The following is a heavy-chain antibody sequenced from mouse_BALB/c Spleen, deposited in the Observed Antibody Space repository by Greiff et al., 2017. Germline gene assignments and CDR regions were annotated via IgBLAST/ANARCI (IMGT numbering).Heavy chain of an antibody. CDR2: ISSGSSTI. CDR3: ARSYDYDGEGYAMDY. CDR1: GFTFSSFG. J-gene: IGHJ4*01. D-gene: IGHD2-4*01. Sequence: EVQGVESGGGLVQPGGSRKLSCAASGFTFSSFGMHWVRQAPEKGLEWVAYISSGSSTIYYADTVKGRFTISRDNPKNTLFLQMTSLRSEDTAMYYCARSYDYDGEGYAMDYWGQGTSVTVSS. V-gene: IGHV5-17*02.